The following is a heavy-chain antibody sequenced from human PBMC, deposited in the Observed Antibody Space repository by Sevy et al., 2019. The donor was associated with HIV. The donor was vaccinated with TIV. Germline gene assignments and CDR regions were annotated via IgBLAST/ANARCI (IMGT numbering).Heavy chain of an antibody. D-gene: IGHD3-3*01. CDR3: TTDLPTAVTIFGVVIPDY. CDR1: GFTFSNAW. V-gene: IGHV3-15*01. CDR2: IKSKTDGGTT. J-gene: IGHJ4*02. Sequence: GESLKISCAASGFTFSNAWMSWVRQAPGKGLEWVGRIKSKTDGGTTDHAAPVKGRFTISRDDSKNTLYLQMTSLKTEDTAVYYCTTDLPTAVTIFGVVIPDYWGQGTLVTVSS.